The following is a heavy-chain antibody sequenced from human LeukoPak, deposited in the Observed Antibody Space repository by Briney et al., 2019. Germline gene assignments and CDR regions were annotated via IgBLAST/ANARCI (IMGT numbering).Heavy chain of an antibody. J-gene: IGHJ6*02. CDR1: GFTFSSYA. CDR3: AYDFWSGYPRPFYGMDV. Sequence: PGGSLRLSCAASGFTFSSYAMSWVRQAPGKGLEWVSAISGSGGSTYYADSVKGRFTISRDNSKNTLYLQMNSLRAEDTAVYYCAYDFWSGYPRPFYGMDVWGQGTTVTVSS. CDR2: ISGSGGST. V-gene: IGHV3-23*01. D-gene: IGHD3-3*01.